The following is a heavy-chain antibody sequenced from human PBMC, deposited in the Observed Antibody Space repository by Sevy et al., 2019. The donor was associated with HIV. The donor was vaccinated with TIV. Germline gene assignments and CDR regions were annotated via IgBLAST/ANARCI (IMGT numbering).Heavy chain of an antibody. D-gene: IGHD6-13*01. V-gene: IGHV3-53*01. Sequence: GGSLRLSCAASGFPVTNTYMSWVRQAPGKALEWVAVIFSGGNIYYAGSVKGRFAISRGNSKNTVSRQMNSLRVEDTSVYFCARGAPMAAAGTIDYWGQGTLVTVSS. J-gene: IGHJ4*02. CDR2: IFSGGNI. CDR1: GFPVTNTY. CDR3: ARGAPMAAAGTIDY.